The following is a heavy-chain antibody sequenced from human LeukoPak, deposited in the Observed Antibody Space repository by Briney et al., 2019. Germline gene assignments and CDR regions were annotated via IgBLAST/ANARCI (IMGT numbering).Heavy chain of an antibody. CDR3: ARDAGAYSSSWVEWFDP. CDR1: GYTFTSYG. Sequence: ASVKVSCKASGYTFTSYGISWVRQAPGQGLEWMGWIGAYNGNTNYAQKLQGRVTMTTDTSTSTAYMELRSLRSDDTAVYYCARDAGAYSSSWVEWFDPWGQGTLVTVSS. CDR2: IGAYNGNT. J-gene: IGHJ5*02. D-gene: IGHD6-13*01. V-gene: IGHV1-18*04.